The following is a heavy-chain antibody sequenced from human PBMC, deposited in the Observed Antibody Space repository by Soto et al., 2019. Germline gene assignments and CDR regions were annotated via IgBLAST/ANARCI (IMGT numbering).Heavy chain of an antibody. CDR2: INPNSGGT. CDR3: ARGAGYSSSYFAFDI. V-gene: IGHV1-2*04. CDR1: GYTFTGYY. J-gene: IGHJ3*02. D-gene: IGHD6-6*01. Sequence: QVQLVQSGAEVKKPGASVKVSCKASGYTFTGYYMHWVRQAPGQGLEWMGWINPNSGGTNYAQKFQGWVTMTRDTSISTAYMELSRLRSDDTAVYYCARGAGYSSSYFAFDIWGQGTMVTFSS.